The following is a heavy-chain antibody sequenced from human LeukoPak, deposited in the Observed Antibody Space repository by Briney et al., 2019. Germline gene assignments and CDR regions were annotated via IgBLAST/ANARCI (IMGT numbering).Heavy chain of an antibody. CDR1: GGSISSYY. J-gene: IGHJ5*02. CDR3: ARDSPQMVRGVMGWFDP. Sequence: SETLSLTCTVSGGSISSYYWSWIRQPPGKGLEWIGYIYYSGSTNYNPSLKSRVTISVDTSKNQFSLKLSSVTAADTAVYYCARDSPQMVRGVMGWFDPWGQGTLVTVSS. CDR2: IYYSGST. V-gene: IGHV4-59*01. D-gene: IGHD3-10*01.